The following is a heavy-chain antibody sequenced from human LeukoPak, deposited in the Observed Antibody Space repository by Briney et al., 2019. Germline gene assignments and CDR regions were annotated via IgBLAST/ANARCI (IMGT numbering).Heavy chain of an antibody. CDR1: GFTFCDYW. Sequence: PGGSLRLSCADSGFTFCDYWMHWVRQAPGKGLVWVSRIISDGSSASYADSVKGRFTMSRDNAKNTLHLQMNSLRVEDTAVYYCVRDSNYHPDCWGQGTLVTVSS. D-gene: IGHD4-11*01. CDR3: VRDSNYHPDC. V-gene: IGHV3-74*01. J-gene: IGHJ4*02. CDR2: IISDGSSA.